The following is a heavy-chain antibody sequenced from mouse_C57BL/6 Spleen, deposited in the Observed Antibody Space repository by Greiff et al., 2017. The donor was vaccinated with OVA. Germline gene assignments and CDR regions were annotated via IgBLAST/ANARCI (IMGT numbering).Heavy chain of an antibody. CDR3: TPTDYYGSSHWYFDV. D-gene: IGHD1-1*01. CDR2: IDPENGDT. J-gene: IGHJ1*03. CDR1: GFNIKDDY. V-gene: IGHV14-4*01. Sequence: EVKLMESGAELVRPGASVKLSCTASGFNIKDDYMHWVKQRPEQGLEWIGWIDPENGDTEYASKFQGKATITADTSSNTAYLQLSSLTSEDTAVYYCTPTDYYGSSHWYFDVWGTGTTVTVSS.